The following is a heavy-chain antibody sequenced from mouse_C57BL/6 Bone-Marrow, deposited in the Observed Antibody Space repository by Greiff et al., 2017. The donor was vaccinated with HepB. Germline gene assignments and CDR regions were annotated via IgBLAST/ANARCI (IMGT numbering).Heavy chain of an antibody. CDR1: GYTFTSYW. Sequence: QVQLQQPGAELVMPGASVKLSCKASGYTFTSYWMPWVKQRPGQGLEWIGEIDPSDSYTNYNQKFKGKSTLTVDKSSSTAYMQLSSLTSEDSAVYYCARGVDYDYAMDYWGQGTSVTVSS. V-gene: IGHV1-69*01. CDR2: IDPSDSYT. CDR3: ARGVDYDYAMDY. D-gene: IGHD2-4*01. J-gene: IGHJ4*01.